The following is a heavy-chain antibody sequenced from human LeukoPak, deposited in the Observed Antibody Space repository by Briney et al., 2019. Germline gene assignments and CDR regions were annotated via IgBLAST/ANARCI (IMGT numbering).Heavy chain of an antibody. CDR3: ARPGGGPIR. V-gene: IGHV4-34*01. CDR2: INHSGST. D-gene: IGHD2-15*01. J-gene: IGHJ4*02. Sequence: PSETLSLTCAAYGGSFSGYYWSWIRQPPGKGLEWIGEINHSGSTNYNPSLKSRVTISVDTSKNQFSLKLTPVTAADTAIYYCARPGGGPIRWGQGSLVTVSS. CDR1: GGSFSGYY.